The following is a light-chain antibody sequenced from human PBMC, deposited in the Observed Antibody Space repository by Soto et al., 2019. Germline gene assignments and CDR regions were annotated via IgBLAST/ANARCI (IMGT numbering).Light chain of an antibody. Sequence: QSVLTQPPSVSGAPGQRITISCTGSSSNIGANYDVHWYQQVPGTAPKLLIYGNTHRPSGGPDRFSGSKSGTSASLAITALRAEDEATSYCQSYDRGLRGSVFGGGTKLTVL. CDR3: QSYDRGLRGSV. CDR2: GNT. CDR1: SSNIGANYD. V-gene: IGLV1-40*01. J-gene: IGLJ2*01.